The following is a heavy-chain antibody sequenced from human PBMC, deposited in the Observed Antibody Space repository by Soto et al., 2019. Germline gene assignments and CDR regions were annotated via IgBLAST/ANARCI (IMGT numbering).Heavy chain of an antibody. CDR1: GGSFSGYY. Sequence: SETLSLTCAVYGGSFSGYYWSWIRQPPGKGLEWIGEINHSGSTNYNPSLKSQVTISVDTSKNQFSLKLNSVTAADTAVYYCARGEAAAGHYGMDVWGQGTTVTV. CDR3: ARGEAAAGHYGMDV. CDR2: INHSGST. V-gene: IGHV4-34*01. J-gene: IGHJ6*02. D-gene: IGHD6-13*01.